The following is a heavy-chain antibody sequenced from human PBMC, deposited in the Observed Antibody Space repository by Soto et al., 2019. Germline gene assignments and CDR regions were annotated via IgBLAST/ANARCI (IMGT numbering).Heavy chain of an antibody. J-gene: IGHJ4*02. Sequence: SETLSLTFTVSGGTISSSSYYWGWIRQPPGKGLEWIGSIYYSGSTYYNPSLKSRVTISVDTSKNQFSLKLSSVTAADTAVYYCARQARMTTVTTDYWGQGTLVTVSS. CDR2: IYYSGST. CDR1: GGTISSSSYY. D-gene: IGHD4-17*01. V-gene: IGHV4-39*01. CDR3: ARQARMTTVTTDY.